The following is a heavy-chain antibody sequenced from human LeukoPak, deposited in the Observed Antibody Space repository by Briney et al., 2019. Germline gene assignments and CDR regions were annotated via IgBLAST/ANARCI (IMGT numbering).Heavy chain of an antibody. D-gene: IGHD3-22*01. J-gene: IGHJ4*02. CDR1: GYTFTGSY. Sequence: GASVKVSCKASGYTFTGSYMHWVRQAPGQGLEWMGRINPNSGGTNYAQKFQGRVTMTRDTSISTAYMELSRLRSDDTAVHYCARDSYYYDSSGYYYYFDYWGQGTLVTVSS. CDR2: INPNSGGT. V-gene: IGHV1-2*06. CDR3: ARDSYYYDSSGYYYYFDY.